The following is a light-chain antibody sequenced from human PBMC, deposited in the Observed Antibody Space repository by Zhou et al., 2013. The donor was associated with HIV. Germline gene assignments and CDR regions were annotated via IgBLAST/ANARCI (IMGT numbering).Light chain of an antibody. CDR3: QQYQTYPIT. CDR2: KAS. CDR1: QIIHTW. V-gene: IGKV1-5*03. Sequence: DIQMTQSPSTLSASVGDTVTITCRASQIIHTWLAWYQQKPGKVPKLLIYKASTLHSGVPSRFSGSGSGTEFTLAIESVQPDDCATYYCQQYQTYPITFGQGTRLEI. J-gene: IGKJ5*01.